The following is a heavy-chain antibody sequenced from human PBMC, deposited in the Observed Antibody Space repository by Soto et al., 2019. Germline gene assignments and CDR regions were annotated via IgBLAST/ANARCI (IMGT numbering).Heavy chain of an antibody. J-gene: IGHJ4*02. CDR3: ARELYCSGGSCPERFFDY. V-gene: IGHV3-23*01. D-gene: IGHD2-15*01. CDR1: GFTFSSYA. Sequence: GGSLRLSCAASGFTFSSYAMSWVRQAPGKGLEWVSAISGSGGSTYYADSVKGRFTINPDTSKNQFSLQLNSVTPEDTAVYYCARELYCSGGSCPERFFDYWGQGTLVTVSS. CDR2: ISGSGGST.